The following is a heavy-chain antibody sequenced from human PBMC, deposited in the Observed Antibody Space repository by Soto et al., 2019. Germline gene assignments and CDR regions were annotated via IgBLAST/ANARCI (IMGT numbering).Heavy chain of an antibody. CDR3: ARGPAGYSSSWYVRY. D-gene: IGHD6-13*01. CDR1: GGSFSGYY. Sequence: SETLSLTCAVYGGSFSGYYWSWIRQPPGKGLEWIGEINHSGSTNYNPSLKSRVTISVDTSKNQFSLKLSSVTAADTAVYYCARGPAGYSSSWYVRYWGQGTLVTVSS. V-gene: IGHV4-34*01. CDR2: INHSGST. J-gene: IGHJ4*02.